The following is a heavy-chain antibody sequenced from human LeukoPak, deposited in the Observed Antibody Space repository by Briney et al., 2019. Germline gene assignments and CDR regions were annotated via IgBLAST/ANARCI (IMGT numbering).Heavy chain of an antibody. V-gene: IGHV3-20*04. Sequence: GGSLRLSCAASGFTFDDYGMSWVRHPPGKGLEWVSGINWNGGSTGYADSVKGRFTISRDNTKNSLYLQMNSLRAEDTALYYCARFREGTTHFDYWGQGTLVTVSS. CDR2: INWNGGST. D-gene: IGHD1-7*01. CDR1: GFTFDDYG. CDR3: ARFREGTTHFDY. J-gene: IGHJ4*02.